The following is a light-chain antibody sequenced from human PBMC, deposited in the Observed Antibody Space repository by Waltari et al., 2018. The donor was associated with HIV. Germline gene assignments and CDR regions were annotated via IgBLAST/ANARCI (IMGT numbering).Light chain of an antibody. Sequence: QSVLTQPPSASGTPGQRVTISCSGSSSNIGKNPVNWYQQLPGTAPKLRIYSINRRPSGVPYRFSGSKSGTSASLAISGLQSEDEADYFCAAWDDSLDGHVLFGGGTKLTVL. CDR3: AAWDDSLDGHVL. CDR2: SIN. J-gene: IGLJ2*01. CDR1: SSNIGKNP. V-gene: IGLV1-44*01.